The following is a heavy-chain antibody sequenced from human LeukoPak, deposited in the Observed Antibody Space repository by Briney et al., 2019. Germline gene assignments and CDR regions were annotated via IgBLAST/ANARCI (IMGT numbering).Heavy chain of an antibody. CDR1: GYSFTSYW. D-gene: IGHD2-2*01. J-gene: IGHJ6*02. Sequence: GESLKISCKGSGYSFTSYWIGWVRQMPGKGLEWMGRIDPSDSYTNYSPSFQGHVTISADKSISTAYLQWSSLKASDTAMYYCARRSRFCSSTSCYVGYYGMDVWGQGTTVTVSS. V-gene: IGHV5-10-1*01. CDR2: IDPSDSYT. CDR3: ARRSRFCSSTSCYVGYYGMDV.